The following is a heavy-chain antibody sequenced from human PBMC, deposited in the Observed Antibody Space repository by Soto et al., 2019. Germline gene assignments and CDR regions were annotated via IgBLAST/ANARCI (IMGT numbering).Heavy chain of an antibody. Sequence: QLQLQESGSGLVKPSQTLSLTCAVSGGSISSGGYSWGWIRQPPGKGLEWIGYIYHSGSTYYNPSLESRVXXXVXXSKNQFSLKLSSVTAADTAVYYCARGMTTVTTLDYWGQGTLVTVSS. J-gene: IGHJ4*02. D-gene: IGHD4-4*01. CDR3: ARGMTTVTTLDY. CDR1: GGSISSGGYS. V-gene: IGHV4-30-2*01. CDR2: IYHSGST.